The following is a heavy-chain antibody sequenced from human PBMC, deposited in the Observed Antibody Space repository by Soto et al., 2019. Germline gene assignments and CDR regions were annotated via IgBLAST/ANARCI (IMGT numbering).Heavy chain of an antibody. D-gene: IGHD2-21*02. CDR3: ARDLWGYCGTDCYPLDV. V-gene: IGHV4-59*01. J-gene: IGHJ6*02. CDR2: MYNTGST. CDR1: GGSISGYY. Sequence: QVQLQESGPGLVKPSETLSLTCTVSGGSISGYYWSWIRQPPGKGLEWIGYMYNTGSTVYNPSFKSRVTISVDTSKSQFSLTLNSVTAADTAVYYCARDLWGYCGTDCYPLDVWGQGTTVTVSS.